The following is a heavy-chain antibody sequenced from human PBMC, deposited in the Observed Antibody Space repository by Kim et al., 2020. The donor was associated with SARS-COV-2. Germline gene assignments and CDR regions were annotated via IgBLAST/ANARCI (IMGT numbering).Heavy chain of an antibody. D-gene: IGHD3-16*02. J-gene: IGHJ6*02. CDR1: GGAFSGHY. Sequence: SETLSLTCKVYGGAFSGHYWSWIRQRPGKGLEWVGEIDHSGITTYHPSLESRVTISKDTARNDFSLRRRSVTAAVTAVYYCASGLWKSYSSSHYYSYGLDGWGHGTTVTVSS. V-gene: IGHV4-34*01. CDR3: ASGLWKSYSSSHYYSYGLDG. CDR2: IDHSGIT.